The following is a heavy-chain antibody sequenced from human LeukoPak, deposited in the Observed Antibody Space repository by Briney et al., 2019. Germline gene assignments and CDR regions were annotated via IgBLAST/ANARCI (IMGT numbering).Heavy chain of an antibody. J-gene: IGHJ4*02. V-gene: IGHV1-18*01. CDR1: GYTFTSYG. D-gene: IGHD2-2*02. CDR2: ISAYNGNT. Sequence: ASVKVSCKASGYTFTSYGISWVRQAPGQGLEWMGWISAYNGNTNYAQKLQGRVSMTADTSTSTAYMELRSLRSDDTAVYYCARCRTSIVVVPAAIPQNLDYWGQGTLVTVSS. CDR3: ARCRTSIVVVPAAIPQNLDY.